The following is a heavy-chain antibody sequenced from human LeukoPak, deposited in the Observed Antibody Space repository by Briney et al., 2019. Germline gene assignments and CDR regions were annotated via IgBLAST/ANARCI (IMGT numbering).Heavy chain of an antibody. CDR3: ARSNPPMVRGVIISFGYYYYGMDV. V-gene: IGHV4-34*01. J-gene: IGHJ6*02. CDR2: INHSGST. Sequence: PSETLSLTCAVYGGSFSGYYWSWIRQPPGKGLEWIGEINHSGSTNYNPSLKSRVTISVDTSKNQFSLKLSSVTAADTAVYYCARSNPPMVRGVIISFGYYYYGMDVWGQGTTVTVSS. CDR1: GGSFSGYY. D-gene: IGHD3-10*01.